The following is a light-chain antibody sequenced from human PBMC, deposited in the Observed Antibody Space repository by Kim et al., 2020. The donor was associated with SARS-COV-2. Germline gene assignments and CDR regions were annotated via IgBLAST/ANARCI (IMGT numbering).Light chain of an antibody. V-gene: IGKV1-39*01. Sequence: ASVRDRVTITCRASQTISTYLNWYQQKPGKAPKLLIYAASSLQSGVPSRFSGSGSGTDFTLTISSLQSEDFATYYCQQSYSTPPTFGQGTKVDIK. J-gene: IGKJ1*01. CDR1: QTISTY. CDR2: AAS. CDR3: QQSYSTPPT.